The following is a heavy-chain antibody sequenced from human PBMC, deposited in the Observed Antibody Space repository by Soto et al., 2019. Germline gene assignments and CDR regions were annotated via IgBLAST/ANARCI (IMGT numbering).Heavy chain of an antibody. CDR3: ASNFLHYYDSSGPPHYYFDY. J-gene: IGHJ4*02. D-gene: IGHD3-22*01. Sequence: PSETLSLTCAVYGGSFSGYYWSWIRQPPGKGLEWIGEINHSGCTNYNPSLKSRVTISVDTSKNQFSLKLSSVTAADTAVYYCASNFLHYYDSSGPPHYYFDYWGPGTLVTVSS. CDR1: GGSFSGYY. V-gene: IGHV4-34*01. CDR2: INHSGCT.